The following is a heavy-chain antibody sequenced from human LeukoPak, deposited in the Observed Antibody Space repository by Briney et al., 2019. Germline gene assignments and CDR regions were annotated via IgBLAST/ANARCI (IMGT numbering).Heavy chain of an antibody. J-gene: IGHJ4*02. V-gene: IGHV1-2*02. Sequence: ASVKVSCKASGYTFTGYYMHWVRQAPGQGLEWMGWINPNSGGTNYAQKFQGRVTMTRDTSISTAYMELSRLRSDDTAVYYCARATPYYYDSSGYLLFDYWGQGTVVTVSS. CDR1: GYTFTGYY. CDR3: ARATPYYYDSSGYLLFDY. D-gene: IGHD3-22*01. CDR2: INPNSGGT.